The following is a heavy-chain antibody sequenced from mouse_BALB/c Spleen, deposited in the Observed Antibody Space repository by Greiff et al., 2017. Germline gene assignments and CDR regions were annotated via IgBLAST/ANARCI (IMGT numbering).Heavy chain of an antibody. V-gene: IGHV14-4*02. J-gene: IGHJ3*01. D-gene: IGHD2-1*01. Sequence: VQLQQSGAELVRSGASVKLSCTASGFHIKDYYMHWVKQRPEQGLEWIGWIDPENGDTEYAPKFQGKATMTADTSSNTDYLQLSSLTSEDTAVYYCNADGNYGAYWGQGTLVNVSA. CDR3: NADGNYGAY. CDR1: GFHIKDYY. CDR2: IDPENGDT.